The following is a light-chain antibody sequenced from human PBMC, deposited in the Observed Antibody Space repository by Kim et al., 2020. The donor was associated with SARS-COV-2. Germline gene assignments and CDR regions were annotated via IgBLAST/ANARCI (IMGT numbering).Light chain of an antibody. CDR3: SSYTSSSTLT. CDR2: DVS. J-gene: IGLJ3*02. V-gene: IGLV2-14*04. CDR1: SSDVGGYNY. Sequence: GQSITISCTGTSSDVGGYNYVSWYQQHPGKAPKLMIYDVSKRPSGVSNRFSGSKSGNTASLTISGLQAEDEAEYYCSSYTSSSTLTFGGGTQLTVL.